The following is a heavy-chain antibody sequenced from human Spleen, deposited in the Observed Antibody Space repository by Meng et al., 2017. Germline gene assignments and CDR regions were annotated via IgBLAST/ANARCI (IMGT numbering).Heavy chain of an antibody. CDR3: AKGRGYSYGYWFY. CDR2: ISGSGGST. V-gene: IGHV3-23*01. D-gene: IGHD5-18*01. J-gene: IGHJ4*02. Sequence: GGSLRLSCAASGFTFSNAWMSWVRQAPGKGLEWVSAISGSGGSTYYADSVKGRFTISRDNSKNTLYLQMNSLRAEDTAVYYCAKGRGYSYGYWFYWGQGTLVTVSS. CDR1: GFTFSNAW.